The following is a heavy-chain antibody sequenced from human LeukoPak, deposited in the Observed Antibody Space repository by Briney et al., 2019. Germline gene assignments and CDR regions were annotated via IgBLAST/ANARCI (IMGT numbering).Heavy chain of an antibody. V-gene: IGHV4-59*12. CDR2: IYYTGST. J-gene: IGHJ5*02. CDR1: GDSITSYY. CDR3: ARSGSYATWFDP. Sequence: SETLSLTCTVSGDSITSYYWSWIRQPPGKGLEWIGYIYYTGSTNYNPSLKSRITISLDTSKNQFSLQLNSVTPEDTAVYYCARSGSYATWFDPWGQGTLVTVSS. D-gene: IGHD3-10*01.